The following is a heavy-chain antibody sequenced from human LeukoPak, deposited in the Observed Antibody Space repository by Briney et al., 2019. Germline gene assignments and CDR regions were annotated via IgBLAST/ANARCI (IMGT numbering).Heavy chain of an antibody. CDR3: ARVLDARMDV. CDR1: GYTFTGYY. D-gene: IGHD2-15*01. J-gene: IGHJ6*04. CDR2: INPNSGGT. Sequence: GAAVKVSCKASGYTFTGYYMHWVRQAPGQGLGWMGWINPNSGGTNYAQKFQARVTMNRDTSISTAYMELSRQRSDDTAVYYCARVLDARMDVWGKGTTVTVSS. V-gene: IGHV1-2*02.